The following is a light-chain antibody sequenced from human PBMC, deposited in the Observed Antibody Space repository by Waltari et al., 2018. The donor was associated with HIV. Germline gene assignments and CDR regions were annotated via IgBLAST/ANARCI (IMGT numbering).Light chain of an antibody. CDR1: QSVSSY. V-gene: IGKV3-11*01. CDR3: LQSFSTPLT. Sequence: EIVLTQSPATLSLSPGERATLSCRASQSVSSYLAWYQQKPGQAPRLLIYDASNRATGIPARFSGSGSGTDFTLTITSLQAEDFASYFCLQSFSTPLTFGPGTKVDLK. CDR2: DAS. J-gene: IGKJ3*01.